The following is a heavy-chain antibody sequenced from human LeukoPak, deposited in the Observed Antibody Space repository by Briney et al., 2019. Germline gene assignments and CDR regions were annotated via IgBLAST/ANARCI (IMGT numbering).Heavy chain of an antibody. CDR3: AKGSRQFSRDKAGPIDY. Sequence: PGGSLRLSCAGSGFTLSSNAMSWVRQAPGKGLEWVSSISDSGDFTYYADSVKGRFTISRDNSNNTLFVQMSSLRAEDTAVYYCAKGSRQFSRDKAGPIDYWGQGTLVTVSS. J-gene: IGHJ4*02. D-gene: IGHD6-19*01. CDR2: ISDSGDFT. V-gene: IGHV3-23*01. CDR1: GFTLSSNA.